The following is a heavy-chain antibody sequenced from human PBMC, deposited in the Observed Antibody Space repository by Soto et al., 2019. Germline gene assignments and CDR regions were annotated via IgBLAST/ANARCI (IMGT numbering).Heavy chain of an antibody. J-gene: IGHJ4*02. CDR1: GFTFSDYT. CDR2: ISSTSSHI. V-gene: IGHV3-21*06. CDR3: AREVAMTGFDY. D-gene: IGHD2-21*01. Sequence: PGGSLRLSCAASGFTFSDYTMNWVRQAPGKGLEWVSCISSTSSHIYYADSVKGRFTIARDNAKNSLYLQMNSLRAGDTAVYYCAREVAMTGFDYWGQGILVTVSS.